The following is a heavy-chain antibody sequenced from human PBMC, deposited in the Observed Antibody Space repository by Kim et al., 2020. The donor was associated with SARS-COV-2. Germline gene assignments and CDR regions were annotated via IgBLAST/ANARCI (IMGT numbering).Heavy chain of an antibody. CDR3: ARALVGEDGWENHLYLDV. CDR1: GFRFRDHA. D-gene: IGHD3-10*01. CDR2: IWFDGSER. Sequence: GGSLRLSCEVSGFRFRDHAMHWVRQAPGKGLEWMAVIWFDGSERYYTDSMRGRLTITRDNSKNTLHLEMSSLSAEDTAVYYCARALVGEDGWENHLYLDVWGKGTPVTVSS. V-gene: IGHV3-33*01. J-gene: IGHJ6*04.